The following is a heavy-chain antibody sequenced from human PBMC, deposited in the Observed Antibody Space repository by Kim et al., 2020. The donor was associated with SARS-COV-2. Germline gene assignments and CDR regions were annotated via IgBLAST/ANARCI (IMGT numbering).Heavy chain of an antibody. CDR3: ARALRYFDWLLSHYYYYYMDV. CDR2: MNPNSGNT. Sequence: ASVKVSCKASGYTFTSYDINWVQQATGQGLEWMGWMNPNSGNTGYAQKFQGRVTMTRNTSISTAYMELSSLRSEDTAVYYCARALRYFDWLLSHYYYYYMDVWGKGTTVTVSS. V-gene: IGHV1-8*01. J-gene: IGHJ6*03. D-gene: IGHD3-9*01. CDR1: GYTFTSYD.